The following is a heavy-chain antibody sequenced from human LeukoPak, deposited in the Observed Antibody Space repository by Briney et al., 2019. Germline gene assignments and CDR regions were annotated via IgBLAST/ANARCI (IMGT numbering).Heavy chain of an antibody. J-gene: IGHJ5*02. Sequence: ASVKVSCKASGGTFSSYAISWVRQAPGQGLEWMGWINPNSGGTNYAQKFQGWVTMTRDTSISTAYMELSRLRSDDTAVYYCARGFGSGYDFWSGYYTSFNWFDPWGQGTLVTVSS. CDR2: INPNSGGT. CDR3: ARGFGSGYDFWSGYYTSFNWFDP. D-gene: IGHD3-3*01. V-gene: IGHV1-2*04. CDR1: GGTFSSYA.